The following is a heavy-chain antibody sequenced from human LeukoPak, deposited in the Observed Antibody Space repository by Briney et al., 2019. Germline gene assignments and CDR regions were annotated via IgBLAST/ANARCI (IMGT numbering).Heavy chain of an antibody. Sequence: GESLKISCKGSGYSFTNYWIAWVRQMPGKGLEWMGVIYPGDSDTRYNPSFQGQVTISADRSFGTAYLQWSSLKASDSAMYYCARREATTEYFGFWGQGTLVTVSS. D-gene: IGHD1-7*01. CDR2: IYPGDSDT. CDR1: GYSFTNYW. CDR3: ARREATTEYFGF. V-gene: IGHV5-51*01. J-gene: IGHJ4*02.